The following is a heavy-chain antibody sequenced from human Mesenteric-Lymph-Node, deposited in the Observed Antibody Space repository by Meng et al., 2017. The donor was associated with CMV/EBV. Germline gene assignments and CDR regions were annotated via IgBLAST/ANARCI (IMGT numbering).Heavy chain of an antibody. CDR1: GFTFSSYS. J-gene: IGHJ6*02. Sequence: GGSLRLSCAASGFTFSSYSMNWIRQAPGKGLEWVSSISSSSSYIYYADSVKGRFTISRDNAKNSLYLQMNSLRAEDTAVYYCARGLGYSSSWYRMDYGMDVWGQGTTVTVSS. CDR3: ARGLGYSSSWYRMDYGMDV. D-gene: IGHD6-13*01. V-gene: IGHV3-21*04. CDR2: ISSSSSYI.